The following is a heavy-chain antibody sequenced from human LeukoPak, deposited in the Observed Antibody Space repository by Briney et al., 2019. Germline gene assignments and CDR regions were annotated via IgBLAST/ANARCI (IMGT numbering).Heavy chain of an antibody. CDR3: ARDKWEQSPNFDY. J-gene: IGHJ4*02. CDR1: GFTFSRYS. Sequence: GGSLGLSCAASGFTFSRYSMNWVRQAPGKGLEWVASISSSSTYKYYADSVKGRFTISRDNARSSLFLQTNSLRAEDTAVYYCARDKWEQSPNFDYWGQGTLVTVSS. D-gene: IGHD1-26*01. CDR2: ISSSSTYK. V-gene: IGHV3-21*01.